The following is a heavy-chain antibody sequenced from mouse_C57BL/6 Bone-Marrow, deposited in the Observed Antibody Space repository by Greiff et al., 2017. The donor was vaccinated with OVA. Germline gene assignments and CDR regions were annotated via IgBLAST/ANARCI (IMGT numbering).Heavy chain of an antibody. Sequence: EVKLMESGGGLVKPGGSLKLSCAASGFTFSSYAMSWVRQTPEKRLEWVATISDGGSYTYYPDNVKGRFTISRDNAKNNLYLQMSHLKSEDTAMYYCARDELGRYFDYWGQGTTLTVSS. J-gene: IGHJ2*01. CDR2: ISDGGSYT. V-gene: IGHV5-4*01. D-gene: IGHD4-1*01. CDR3: ARDELGRYFDY. CDR1: GFTFSSYA.